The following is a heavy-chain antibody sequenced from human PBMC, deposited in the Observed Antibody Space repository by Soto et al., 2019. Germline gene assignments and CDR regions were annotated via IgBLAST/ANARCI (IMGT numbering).Heavy chain of an antibody. CDR3: ARRDYYDSSGRNWFDP. D-gene: IGHD3-22*01. CDR2: IDPSDSYT. Sequence: GESLKISCKGPGYSFTSYWISWVRQMPGKGLEWMGRIDPSDSYTNYSPSFQGHVTISADKSISTAYLQWSSLKASDTAMYYCARRDYYDSSGRNWFDPWGQGTLVTVSS. CDR1: GYSFTSYW. V-gene: IGHV5-10-1*01. J-gene: IGHJ5*02.